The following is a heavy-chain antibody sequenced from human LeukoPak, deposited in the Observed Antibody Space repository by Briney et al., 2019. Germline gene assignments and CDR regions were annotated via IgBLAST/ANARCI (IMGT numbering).Heavy chain of an antibody. CDR2: ISSSSSYI. Sequence: GGSLRLSCAASGFTFSSYSMNWVHQAPGKGLEWVSSISSSSSYIYYADSVKGRFTISRDNAKNSLYLQMNSLRAEDTAVYYCAREVPGYYYYMDVWGKGTTVTVSS. V-gene: IGHV3-21*01. CDR3: AREVPGYYYYMDV. J-gene: IGHJ6*03. CDR1: GFTFSSYS. D-gene: IGHD2-2*01.